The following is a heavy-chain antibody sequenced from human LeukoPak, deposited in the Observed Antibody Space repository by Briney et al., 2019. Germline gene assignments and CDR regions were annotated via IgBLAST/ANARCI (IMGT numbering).Heavy chain of an antibody. D-gene: IGHD1-26*01. CDR1: GYTFTSYD. J-gene: IGHJ3*02. V-gene: IGHV1-8*01. CDR3: ARATRVGSYYARAFDI. CDR2: MNPNSGNT. Sequence: PVASVKVSCKASGYTFTSYDINWVRQATGQGLEWMGWMNPNSGNTGYAQKFQGRVTMTRNTSISTAYMELSSLRSEDTAVYYCARATRVGSYYARAFDIWGQGTMVTVSS.